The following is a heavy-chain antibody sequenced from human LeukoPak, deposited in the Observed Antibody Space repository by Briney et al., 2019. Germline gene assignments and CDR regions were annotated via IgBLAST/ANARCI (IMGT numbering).Heavy chain of an antibody. CDR2: IYHSGTT. CDR1: GGFISGHY. J-gene: IGHJ4*02. D-gene: IGHD6-13*01. V-gene: IGHV4-59*08. Sequence: PSETLSLTCTVSGGFISGHYWSWIRQPPGKRLEWIGYIYHSGTTSYNPSLKSRLTLSVDTSENQFSLELTSVTAADTAVYYCATQNPAASGQGLDYWGQGTLVTVSS. CDR3: ATQNPAASGQGLDY.